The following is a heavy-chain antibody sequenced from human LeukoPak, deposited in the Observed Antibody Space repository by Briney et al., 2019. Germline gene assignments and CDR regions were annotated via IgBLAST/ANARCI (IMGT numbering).Heavy chain of an antibody. D-gene: IGHD6-19*01. V-gene: IGHV3-20*04. CDR3: AKDSIAVAGTGYYYYMDV. J-gene: IGHJ6*03. Sequence: GGSLRLSCAASGFTFSDYYMSWVRQAPGKGLEWVSGINWSGDSTGYADSVKGRFTTSRDNAKNSLYLQMNSLRAEDTAVYYCAKDSIAVAGTGYYYYMDVWGKGTTVTISS. CDR2: INWSGDST. CDR1: GFTFSDYY.